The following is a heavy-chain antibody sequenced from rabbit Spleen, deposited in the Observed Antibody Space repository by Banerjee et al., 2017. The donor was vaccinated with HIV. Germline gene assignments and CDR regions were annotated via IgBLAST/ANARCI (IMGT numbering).Heavy chain of an antibody. CDR2: INIVTGKT. D-gene: IGHD3-1*01. V-gene: IGHV1S45*01. CDR3: ARDNDDAGYDFGL. CDR1: GFSFSNKAV. J-gene: IGHJ4*01. Sequence: QEQLVESGGGLVQPGGSLKLSCTASGFSFSNKAVMCWVRQAPGKGLEWIACINIVTGKTVYASWAKGRFIMSRTSSTTVTLQMTSLTAADTATYFCARDNDDAGYDFGLWGPGTLVTVS.